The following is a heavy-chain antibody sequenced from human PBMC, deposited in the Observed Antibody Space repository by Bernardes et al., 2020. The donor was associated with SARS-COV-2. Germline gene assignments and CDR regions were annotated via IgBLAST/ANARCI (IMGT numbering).Heavy chain of an antibody. CDR2: IIPILGIA. CDR3: ASGGEGSGWYFDY. CDR1: GGTFSSYT. Sequence: SVKVSCKASGGTFSSYTIIWVRQAPGQGLEWMGRIIPILGIANYAQKFQGRVTITADKSTSTAYMELSSLRSEDTAVYYCASGGEGSGWYFDYWGQVTLVTVSS. D-gene: IGHD6-19*01. V-gene: IGHV1-69*02. J-gene: IGHJ4*02.